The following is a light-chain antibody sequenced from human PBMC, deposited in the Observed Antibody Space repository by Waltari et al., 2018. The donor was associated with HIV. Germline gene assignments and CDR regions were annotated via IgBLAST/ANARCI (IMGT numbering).Light chain of an antibody. CDR2: NTS. J-gene: IGKJ5*01. CDR3: HQRAQWPIT. CDR1: QSVGFY. V-gene: IGKV3-11*01. Sequence: EIILTQSPATLSLSPGDRATLSCRTSQSVGFYLAWYQQRPGQAPRLLNYNTSYRAAGIPTRFSGSGSKTDFTLSISDLEPDDSAVYYCHQRAQWPITFGQGTRLDIK.